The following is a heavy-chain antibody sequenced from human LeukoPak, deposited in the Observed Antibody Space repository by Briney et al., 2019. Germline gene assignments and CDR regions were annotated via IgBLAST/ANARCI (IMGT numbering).Heavy chain of an antibody. CDR3: ARGSRVAVSGSRPFDP. Sequence: PSETLSLTCAVSGGSFSAYYWSLIRQPPGKGLEWIGEINHSGSINYNPSLKSRVTISIDTSKNQFSLKLNSVTAADTALYCCARGSRVAVSGSRPFDPWGQGTLVTVSS. D-gene: IGHD6-13*01. CDR2: INHSGSI. V-gene: IGHV4-34*01. CDR1: GGSFSAYY. J-gene: IGHJ5*02.